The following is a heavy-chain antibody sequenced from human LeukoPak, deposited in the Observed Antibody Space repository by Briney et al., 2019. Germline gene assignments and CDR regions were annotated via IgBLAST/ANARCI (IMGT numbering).Heavy chain of an antibody. D-gene: IGHD5-12*01. V-gene: IGHV4-31*03. J-gene: IGHJ6*02. Sequence: SQTLSLTCTVSGGSISSGGYYWSWIRQHPGKGLEWIGYIYYSGSSNYNPSLKSRVTISVDTSKNQFSLKLSSVTAADTAVYYCARVFKGGYGSMDVWGQGTTVTVSS. CDR1: GGSISSGGYY. CDR2: IYYSGSS. CDR3: ARVFKGGYGSMDV.